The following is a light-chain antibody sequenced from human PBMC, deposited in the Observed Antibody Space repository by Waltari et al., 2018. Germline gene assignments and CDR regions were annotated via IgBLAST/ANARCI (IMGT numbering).Light chain of an antibody. CDR2: EVS. V-gene: IGLV2-23*02. J-gene: IGLJ1*01. CDR1: SSDVGYYNL. CDR3: CSYAGHSTYV. Sequence: QSALTQPASVSGSPGQSTTLSCTGTSSDVGYYNLVSWYQQHPGKAPKLMIYEVSQRPSGVSNSFSGSKSGNTASLTISGLQPEDETDYYCCSYAGHSTYVFGTGTKVTVL.